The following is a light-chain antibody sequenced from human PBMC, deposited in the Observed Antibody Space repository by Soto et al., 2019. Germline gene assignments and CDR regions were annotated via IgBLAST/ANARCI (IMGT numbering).Light chain of an antibody. CDR2: GAS. J-gene: IGKJ5*01. Sequence: ESVLTQSPGTLSLSPGERATLSCRASQTVVSNYIAWYQHKAGQAPRLLIYGASSRATGIPDRFRGSGSGTDFTLTISRLEPEDVAVYYCQWYGSAPPGTFGQGTRLEIK. V-gene: IGKV3-20*01. CDR1: QTVVSNY. CDR3: QWYGSAPPGT.